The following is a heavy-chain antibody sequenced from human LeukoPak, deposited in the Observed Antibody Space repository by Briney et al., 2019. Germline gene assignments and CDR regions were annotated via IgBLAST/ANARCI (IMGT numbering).Heavy chain of an antibody. V-gene: IGHV4-4*09. CDR2: IYATGST. CDR3: ARHGSVRSPLGP. CDR1: GCSISSYY. Sequence: SETLSLTCTVSGCSISSYYWSWIRQPPGKGLEWIGYIYATGSTNYIPSLKSRVPISVDTSKHQFSLNLRSMTAADTAVYYCARHGSVRSPLGPWGQGTLVTVSS. D-gene: IGHD3-10*01. J-gene: IGHJ5*02.